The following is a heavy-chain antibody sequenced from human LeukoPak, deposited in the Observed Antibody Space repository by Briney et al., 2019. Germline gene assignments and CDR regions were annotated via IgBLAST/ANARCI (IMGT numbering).Heavy chain of an antibody. J-gene: IGHJ5*02. D-gene: IGHD1-26*01. CDR3: ARRSSGSYYET. CDR1: YW. CDR2: IYPGDSDT. Sequence: YWSWVRQPPGKGLEWMGIIYPGDSDTRYSPSFQGQVTLSADKSINTAYLQWSSLKASDTAMYYCARRSSGSYYETWGQGTLVTVSS. V-gene: IGHV5-51*01.